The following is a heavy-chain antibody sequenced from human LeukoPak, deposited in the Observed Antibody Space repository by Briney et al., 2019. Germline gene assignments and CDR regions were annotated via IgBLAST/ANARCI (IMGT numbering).Heavy chain of an antibody. J-gene: IGHJ5*02. CDR1: GGSISSYY. D-gene: IGHD3-22*01. Sequence: PSETLSLTCTVSGGSISSYYWSWIRQPPGKGLEWIGYIYYSGSTNYNPSLKSRVTISVDTSKNQFSLKLSSVTAADTAVYYCAREAGPNYYDSSGYLGVNWFDPWGQGTLVTVSS. CDR3: AREAGPNYYDSSGYLGVNWFDP. V-gene: IGHV4-59*01. CDR2: IYYSGST.